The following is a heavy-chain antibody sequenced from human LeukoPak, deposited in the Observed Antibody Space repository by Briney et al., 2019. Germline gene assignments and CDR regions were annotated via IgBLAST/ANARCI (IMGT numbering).Heavy chain of an antibody. CDR3: AQGGSLMYYFDY. CDR2: ISSSSSYI. CDR1: GFTFSSYA. J-gene: IGHJ4*02. D-gene: IGHD3-10*01. Sequence: PGGSLRLSCVASGFTFSSYAMSWVRQAPGKGLEWVSSISSSSSYIYYADSVKGRFTISRDNAKNSLYLQMNSLRAEDTAVYYCAQGGSLMYYFDYWGQGTLVTVSS. V-gene: IGHV3-21*01.